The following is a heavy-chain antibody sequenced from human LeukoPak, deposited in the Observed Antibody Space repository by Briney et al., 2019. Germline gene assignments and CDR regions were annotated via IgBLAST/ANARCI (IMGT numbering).Heavy chain of an antibody. Sequence: SETLSLTCTVSGGSISSSSYYWGWIRQPPGKGLEWIGSIYYSGSTYYNPSLKSRVTISVDTSKNQFSLKLNSVTAADTAVYYCARQGYCTNGVCYTGDYWGQGTLVTVSS. CDR1: GGSISSSSYY. CDR3: ARQGYCTNGVCYTGDY. CDR2: IYYSGST. V-gene: IGHV4-39*07. J-gene: IGHJ4*02. D-gene: IGHD2-8*01.